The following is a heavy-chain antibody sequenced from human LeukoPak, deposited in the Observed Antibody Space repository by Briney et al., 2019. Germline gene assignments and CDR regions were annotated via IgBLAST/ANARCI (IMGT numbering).Heavy chain of an antibody. CDR3: ARNPLDTYYYMDV. J-gene: IGHJ6*03. Sequence: GGSLRLSCAASGFTFSSYGMHWVRQAPGKGLEWVAFIRYDGSNKYYADSVKGRFTISRDNSKNTLYLQMNSLRAEDTAVYYCARNPLDTYYYMDVWGKGTTVTVSS. D-gene: IGHD5-18*01. CDR2: IRYDGSNK. CDR1: GFTFSSYG. V-gene: IGHV3-30*02.